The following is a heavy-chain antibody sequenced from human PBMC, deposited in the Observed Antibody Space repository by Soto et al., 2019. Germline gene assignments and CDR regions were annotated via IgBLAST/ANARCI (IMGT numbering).Heavy chain of an antibody. J-gene: IGHJ3*02. CDR1: GGSFSGYY. D-gene: IGHD2-15*01. CDR3: ARACSGGSCYSDDAFDI. CDR2: INHSGST. Sequence: SETLSLTCVVYGGSFSGYYWNWIRQPPGKGLEWIGEINHSGSTNYNPSLKSRVTISVDTSKNQFSLKVSSVTAADTAVYYCARACSGGSCYSDDAFDIWGQGTMVTVSS. V-gene: IGHV4-34*01.